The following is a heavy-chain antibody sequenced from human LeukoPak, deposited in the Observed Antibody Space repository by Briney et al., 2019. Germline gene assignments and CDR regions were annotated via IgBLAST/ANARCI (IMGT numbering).Heavy chain of an antibody. CDR2: IYYSGST. Sequence: PSETLSLTCTVSGGSISSYYWSWLRQPPGKGLEWIGYIYYSGSTNYNPSLKRRVTISVDTSKNQFSLKLSSVTAADTAVYYCARAQSEQGLVKGEYYFDYWGQGTLVTVSS. J-gene: IGHJ4*02. D-gene: IGHD6-19*01. CDR1: GGSISSYY. CDR3: ARAQSEQGLVKGEYYFDY. V-gene: IGHV4-59*01.